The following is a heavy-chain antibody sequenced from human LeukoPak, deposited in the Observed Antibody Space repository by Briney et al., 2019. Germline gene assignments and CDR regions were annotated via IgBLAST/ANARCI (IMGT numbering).Heavy chain of an antibody. CDR1: GGSISSSSYY. CDR3: ARAGTTQRTNKRRYNWFDP. Sequence: PSETLSLTCTVSGGSISSSSYYWGWIRQPPGKGLEWIGSIFYSGNTYYNPSLKSRVTISVDTSKNQFSLKLSSVTAADTAVYYCARAGTTQRTNKRRYNWFDPWGQGTLVTVSS. CDR2: IFYSGNT. D-gene: IGHD2/OR15-2a*01. J-gene: IGHJ5*02. V-gene: IGHV4-39*07.